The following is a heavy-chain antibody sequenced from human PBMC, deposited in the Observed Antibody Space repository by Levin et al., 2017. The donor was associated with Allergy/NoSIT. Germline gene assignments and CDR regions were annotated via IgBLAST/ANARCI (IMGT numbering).Heavy chain of an antibody. Sequence: SLKISCAASGFTFDDYAMHWVRQAPGKGLEWVSGISWNSGSIGYADSVKGRFTISRDNAKNSLYLQMNSLRAEDTALYYCAKSPGGSYSLRAFQHWGQGTLVTVSS. V-gene: IGHV3-9*01. CDR1: GFTFDDYA. CDR3: AKSPGGSYSLRAFQH. D-gene: IGHD1-26*01. J-gene: IGHJ1*01. CDR2: ISWNSGSI.